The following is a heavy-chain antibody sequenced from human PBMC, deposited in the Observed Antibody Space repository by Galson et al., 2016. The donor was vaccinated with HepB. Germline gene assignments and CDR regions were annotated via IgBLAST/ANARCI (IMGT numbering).Heavy chain of an antibody. D-gene: IGHD4-17*01. V-gene: IGHV1-18*01. J-gene: IGHJ6*03. CDR2: IRPYNGVT. CDR1: GYSFVGFG. Sequence: SVKVSCKASGYSFVGFGLAWVRQAPGQGFEWMGWIRPYNGVTDYAQKSKGRLTMTTDTTTNTAYMELSSLRSEDTAVYYCARGTGTPFHYYYFYMDVWGKGTTVTVSS. CDR3: ARGTGTPFHYYYFYMDV.